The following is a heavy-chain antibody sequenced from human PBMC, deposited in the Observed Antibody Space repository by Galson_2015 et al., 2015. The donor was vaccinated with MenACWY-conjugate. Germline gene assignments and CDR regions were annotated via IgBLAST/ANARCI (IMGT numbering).Heavy chain of an antibody. CDR1: GGSISIASYY. D-gene: IGHD2-15*01. J-gene: IGHJ3*02. CDR2: LFYSGST. CDR3: ARILVAAPVFDAFDI. Sequence: SEPLSLTCTVSGGSISIASYYWGWVRQPPGKGLEWIGTLFYSGSTYYNPSLKSRVTISVDTSKSQFSLKLNSVTAADTAVFYCARILVAAPVFDAFDIWGQGTMVTVSS. V-gene: IGHV4-39*01.